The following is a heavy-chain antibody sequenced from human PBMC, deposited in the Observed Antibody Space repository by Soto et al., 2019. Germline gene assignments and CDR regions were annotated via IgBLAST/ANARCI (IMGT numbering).Heavy chain of an antibody. CDR1: GCSLTNYW. Sequence: PEVSLRLSWAVSGCSLTNYWMSWVRQAPGKGLEWVSSISSSSSYIYYADSVKGRFTISRDNAKNSLYLQMSSMRAEDTAVYYCARDRDDFWSGYWFDPWGQGTRVTVSS. J-gene: IGHJ5*02. CDR3: ARDRDDFWSGYWFDP. CDR2: ISSSSSYI. D-gene: IGHD3-3*01. V-gene: IGHV3-21*01.